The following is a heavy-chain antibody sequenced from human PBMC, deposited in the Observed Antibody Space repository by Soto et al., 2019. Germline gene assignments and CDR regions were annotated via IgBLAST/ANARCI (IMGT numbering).Heavy chain of an antibody. Sequence: GGSLRLSCAASGFTFSSYAMSWVRQAPGKGLEWVSAISGSGGSTYYADSVKGRFTISRDNSKNTLSLQMNSLRAEDTAVYYCAKNYYDSSGYYYLDYWGQGTLVTVSS. V-gene: IGHV3-23*01. CDR3: AKNYYDSSGYYYLDY. J-gene: IGHJ4*02. D-gene: IGHD3-22*01. CDR1: GFTFSSYA. CDR2: ISGSGGST.